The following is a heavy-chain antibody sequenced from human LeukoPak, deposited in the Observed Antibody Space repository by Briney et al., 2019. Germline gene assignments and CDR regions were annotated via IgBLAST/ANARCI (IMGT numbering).Heavy chain of an antibody. CDR3: AREKLGYCSSTSCLWAAFDI. V-gene: IGHV3-21*05. J-gene: IGHJ3*02. Sequence: GGSLRLSCAASGFTFSSYAMSWVRQAPGKGLEWVSYISSSSSYTNYADSVKGRFTISRDNAKNSLYLQMNSLRAEDTAVYYCAREKLGYCSSTSCLWAAFDIWGQGTMVTVSS. CDR1: GFTFSSYA. CDR2: ISSSSSYT. D-gene: IGHD2-2*01.